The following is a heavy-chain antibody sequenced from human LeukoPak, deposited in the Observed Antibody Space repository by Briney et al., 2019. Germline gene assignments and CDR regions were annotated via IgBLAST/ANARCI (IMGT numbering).Heavy chain of an antibody. J-gene: IGHJ3*02. CDR2: IKKDGSER. Sequence: PGGSLRLSCAASGFIFTNYWMTWVRQTPGKGLQWVANIKKDGSERYYIDSVKGRFTISRDNAKNSLYLQMNSLRAEDSAVYYCAKVKSSHQNYYDSSGHDAFDIWGQGTLVTVSS. CDR3: AKVKSSHQNYYDSSGHDAFDI. D-gene: IGHD3-22*01. CDR1: GFIFTNYW. V-gene: IGHV3-7*03.